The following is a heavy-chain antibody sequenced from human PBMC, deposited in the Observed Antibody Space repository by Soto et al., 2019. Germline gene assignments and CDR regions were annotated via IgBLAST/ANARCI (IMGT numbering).Heavy chain of an antibody. V-gene: IGHV4-39*01. D-gene: IGHD5-12*01. J-gene: IGHJ4*02. CDR3: AIHADPYGGLGATFVS. Sequence: QLQLQESGPGLVKPSETLSLTCTVSGGSISTRTFYCGWVRQPPGKGPEWIASVHYTGSTYYNPSLRSVLTIPADTANNQISLNLSSVTAADTSVYYCAIHADPYGGLGATFVSWGQGTLVIVSS. CDR2: VHYTGST. CDR1: GGSISTRTFY.